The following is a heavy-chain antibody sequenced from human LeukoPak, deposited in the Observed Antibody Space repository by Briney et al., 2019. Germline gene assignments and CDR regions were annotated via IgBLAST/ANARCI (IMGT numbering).Heavy chain of an antibody. CDR2: ISSDGSST. CDR3: ARDQRVTGRPDIDY. D-gene: IGHD6-6*01. CDR1: GFTFRNHW. V-gene: IGHV3-74*03. J-gene: IGHJ4*02. Sequence: GGSLRLSCAASGFTFRNHWMHWVRHTPGKGLRWVSRISSDGSSTTYADSVKGRFTISRDNAKNTLYLQMNNLRAEDTAMYYCARDQRVTGRPDIDYWGQGTLVIVSS.